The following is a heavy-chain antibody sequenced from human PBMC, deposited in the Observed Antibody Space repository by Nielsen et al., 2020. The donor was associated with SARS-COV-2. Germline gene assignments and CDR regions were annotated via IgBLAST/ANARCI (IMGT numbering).Heavy chain of an antibody. Sequence: WIRQPPGKGLEWVGYVFYSGSTNYNPSLKSRVSISVDTSKNQFSLNLSSVTAADTAVYYCARHRFYAWGSYRYHDAFDIWGHGTMVTVSS. V-gene: IGHV4-61*07. J-gene: IGHJ3*02. D-gene: IGHD3-16*02. CDR3: ARHRFYAWGSYRYHDAFDI. CDR2: VFYSGST.